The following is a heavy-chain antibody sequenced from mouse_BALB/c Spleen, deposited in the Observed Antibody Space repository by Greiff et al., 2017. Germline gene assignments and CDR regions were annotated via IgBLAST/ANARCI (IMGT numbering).Heavy chain of an antibody. CDR3: ARHAFYDGYYLLGY. D-gene: IGHD2-3*01. V-gene: IGHV5-9-3*01. CDR2: ISSGGSYT. J-gene: IGHJ2*01. CDR1: GFTFSSYA. Sequence: EVHLVESGGGLVKPGGSLKLSCAASGFTFSSYAMSWVRQTPEKRLEWVATISSGGSYTYYPDSVKGRFTISRDNAKNTLYLQMSSLRSEDTAMYYCARHAFYDGYYLLGYWGQGTTLTGSS.